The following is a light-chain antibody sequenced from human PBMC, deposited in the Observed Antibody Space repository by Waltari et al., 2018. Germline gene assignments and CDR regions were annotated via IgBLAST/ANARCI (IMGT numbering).Light chain of an antibody. CDR1: QDITSA. J-gene: IGKJ5*01. Sequence: AIQLTQSPSSLSASVGDRVTIACRASQDITSALAWYQQKPGKAPKRLIYYASSLQSGVPSRFSGSGSGTDFPLTISSLQPEDFATYHCQHFKTYPITFGQGTRLEIK. CDR2: YAS. CDR3: QHFKTYPIT. V-gene: IGKV1-13*02.